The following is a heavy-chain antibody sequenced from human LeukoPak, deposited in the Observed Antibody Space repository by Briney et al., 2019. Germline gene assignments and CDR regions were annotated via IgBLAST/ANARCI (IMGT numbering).Heavy chain of an antibody. CDR1: GFTFSDYS. CDR2: ISGSGSTI. V-gene: IGHV3-11*01. J-gene: IGHJ4*02. D-gene: IGHD6-19*01. Sequence: GGSLRLSCAASGFTFSDYSMSWIRQAPGKGLEWVSYISGSGSTIYYADFVRGRFTISRDNAKNSLYLQMNSLRAEDTAVYYCARTGRSGWYDFDYWGQGTLVTVSS. CDR3: ARTGRSGWYDFDY.